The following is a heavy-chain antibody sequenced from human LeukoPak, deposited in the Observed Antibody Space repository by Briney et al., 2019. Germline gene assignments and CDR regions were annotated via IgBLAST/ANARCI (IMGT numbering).Heavy chain of an antibody. J-gene: IGHJ4*02. CDR2: ISGSGGSI. CDR1: GSTFSSYA. Sequence: GSLRLSCAASGSTFSSYAISWVRQAPGKGLEWASTISGSGGSIYYADSVKGRFTISRDNSKNTLYLQMNSLRAEDTALYYCAKSWYVPATIGYWGQGTLVTVSS. CDR3: AKSWYVPATIGY. V-gene: IGHV3-23*01. D-gene: IGHD2-2*01.